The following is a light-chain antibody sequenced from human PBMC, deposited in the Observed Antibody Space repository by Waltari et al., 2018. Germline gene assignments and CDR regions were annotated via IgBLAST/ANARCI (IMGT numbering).Light chain of an antibody. CDR3: QNYLRFPVT. CDR1: QSVSRA. V-gene: IGKV3-20*01. Sequence: EIVLTPSPRTLSLALGERATVPCRASQSVSRALAWYQQKPGKAPRLLIYGASTRATGIPDRFSGSGSGTDFSLTISRLEPDDFAVYYCQNYLRFPVTFGAGTTVAI. CDR2: GAS. J-gene: IGKJ1*01.